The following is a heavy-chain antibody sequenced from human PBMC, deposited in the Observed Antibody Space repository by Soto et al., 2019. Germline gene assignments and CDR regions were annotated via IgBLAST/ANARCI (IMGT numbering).Heavy chain of an antibody. Sequence: QLQLQESGSGLVKPSQTLSLTCAVSGGSISSGSYSWSWIRQPPGKGLEWIGYIYHSGSTYYNPSLKSRVTMSVDRSKNQFSLKLSSVTAADTAVYYCARVGSGYEAWFDPWGQGTLVTVSS. CDR1: GGSISSGSYS. J-gene: IGHJ5*02. CDR3: ARVGSGYEAWFDP. CDR2: IYHSGST. D-gene: IGHD5-12*01. V-gene: IGHV4-30-2*01.